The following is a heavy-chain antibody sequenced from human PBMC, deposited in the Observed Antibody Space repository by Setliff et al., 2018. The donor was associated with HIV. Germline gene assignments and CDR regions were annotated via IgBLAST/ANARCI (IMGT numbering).Heavy chain of an antibody. CDR1: GETIRNGFYY. CDR2: IYYSGST. V-gene: IGHV4-39*07. CDR3: ARGGGPDTNFDA. J-gene: IGHJ4*02. Sequence: SETLSLTCTVSGETIRNGFYYWHWMRQPPGKGLEWIGSIYYSGSTHYKSSLKSRVTISVDTSKNQFSLRLSSVTAADTAVYYCARGGGPDTNFDAWGRGTLVTVSS.